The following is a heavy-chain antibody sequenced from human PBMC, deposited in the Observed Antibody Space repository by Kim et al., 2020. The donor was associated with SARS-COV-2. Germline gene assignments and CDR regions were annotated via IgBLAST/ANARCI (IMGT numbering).Heavy chain of an antibody. CDR1: GGSISSGGYY. CDR2: IYYSGST. CDR3: ARAEKVVTAIPLAFDI. D-gene: IGHD2-21*02. Sequence: SETLSLTCTVSGGSISSGGYYWSWIRQHPGKGLEWIGYIYYSGSTYYNPSLKSRVTISVDTSKNQFSLKLSSVTAADTAVYYCARAEKVVTAIPLAFDIWGQGTMVTVSS. J-gene: IGHJ3*02. V-gene: IGHV4-31*03.